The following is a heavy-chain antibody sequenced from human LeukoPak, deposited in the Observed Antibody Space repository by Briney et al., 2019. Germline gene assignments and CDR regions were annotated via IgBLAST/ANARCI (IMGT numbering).Heavy chain of an antibody. J-gene: IGHJ4*02. V-gene: IGHV3-23*01. CDR2: ITGAGSTT. CDR3: VRDRNYFEALQRSY. CDR1: GFTFSTFA. Sequence: GGSLRLSCAASGFTFSTFAMSWVRQDPGRGLEWVSSITGAGSTTYYPESVKGRFTIPRDNSKNTLYLQMNSQRVEDTAVYFCVRDRNYFEALQRSYWGQGTLVTVSS. D-gene: IGHD1-7*01.